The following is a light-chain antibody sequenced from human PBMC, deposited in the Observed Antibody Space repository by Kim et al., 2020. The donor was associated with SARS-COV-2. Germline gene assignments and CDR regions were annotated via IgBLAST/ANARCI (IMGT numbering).Light chain of an antibody. V-gene: IGKV1-39*01. J-gene: IGKJ1*01. CDR3: QQSYTFPRT. CDR2: RAS. Sequence: ASVGDRVTITCRASQSINSWLNWYQQKPGKAPHLMIYRASTLKSGVPPRFSGSASGTDFSLTISSLQPEDFATYYCQQSYTFPRTFGQGTKVDIK. CDR1: QSINSW.